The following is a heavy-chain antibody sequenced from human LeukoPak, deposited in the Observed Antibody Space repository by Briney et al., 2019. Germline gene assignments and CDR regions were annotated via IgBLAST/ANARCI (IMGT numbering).Heavy chain of an antibody. V-gene: IGHV4-39*07. D-gene: IGHD2-15*01. Sequence: PSETLSLTCTVSGGSVSSGSYYWSWIRQPPGKGLDWIGEINHSGSTNYNPSLKSRVTISVDTSKNQFSLKLSSVTAADTAVYYCSTAGVVEYYFDYWGQGTLVTVSS. CDR3: STAGVVEYYFDY. CDR2: INHSGST. J-gene: IGHJ4*02. CDR1: GGSVSSGSYY.